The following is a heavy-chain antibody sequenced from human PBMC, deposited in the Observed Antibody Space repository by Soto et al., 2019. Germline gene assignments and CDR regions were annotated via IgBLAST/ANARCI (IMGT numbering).Heavy chain of an antibody. CDR2: IYYSGST. J-gene: IGHJ5*02. Sequence: SETLSLTCAVSGYSISSSNWWGWIRQPPGKGLEWIGYIYYSGSTYYNPSLKSRVTMSVDTSKNQFSLKLSSVTAVDTALYYCARNPRSSSWWDNWFDPWGQGTLVTVSS. CDR3: ARNPRSSSWWDNWFDP. CDR1: GYSISSSNW. D-gene: IGHD6-13*01. V-gene: IGHV4-28*01.